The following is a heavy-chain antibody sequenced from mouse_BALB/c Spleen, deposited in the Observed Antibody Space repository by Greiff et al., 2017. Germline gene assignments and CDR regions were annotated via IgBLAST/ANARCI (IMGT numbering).Heavy chain of an antibody. CDR3: ARNRAPSMVTNYYAMDY. CDR2: IWSGGST. CDR1: GFSLTSYG. V-gene: IGHV2-2*02. D-gene: IGHD2-10*02. J-gene: IGHJ4*01. Sequence: QVQLKQSGPGLVQPSQSLSITCTVSGFSLTSYGVHWVRQSPGKGLEWLGVIWSGGSTDYNAAFISRLSISKDNSKSQVFFKMNSLQANDTAIYYCARNRAPSMVTNYYAMDYWGQGTSVTVSS.